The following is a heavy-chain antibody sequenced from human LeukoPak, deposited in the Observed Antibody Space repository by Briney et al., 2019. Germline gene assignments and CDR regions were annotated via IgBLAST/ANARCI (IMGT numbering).Heavy chain of an antibody. D-gene: IGHD4-23*01. CDR3: ARNLGGWFDS. CDR2: IYYSGST. V-gene: IGHV4-59*01. J-gene: IGHJ5*01. Sequence: PLETLSLTCTVSGGSISSYYWSWIRQPPGKGLEWIGYIYYSGSTNYNPSLKSRVTISVDTSKNQFSLKLSSVTAADTAAYYCARNLGGWFDSWGQGSLVTVSS. CDR1: GGSISSYY.